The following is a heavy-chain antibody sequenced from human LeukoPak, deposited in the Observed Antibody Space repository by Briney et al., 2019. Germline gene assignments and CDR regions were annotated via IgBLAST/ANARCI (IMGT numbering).Heavy chain of an antibody. V-gene: IGHV4-34*01. CDR3: ARVYVWGSYRPYFDY. J-gene: IGHJ4*02. D-gene: IGHD3-16*02. CDR2: INHSGST. Sequence: PSEILSLTCAVYGGSFSGYYWSWIRQPPGKGLEWIGEINHSGSTNYNPSLKSRVTISVDTSKNQFSLKLSSVTAADTAVYYCARVYVWGSYRPYFDYWGQGTLVTVSS. CDR1: GGSFSGYY.